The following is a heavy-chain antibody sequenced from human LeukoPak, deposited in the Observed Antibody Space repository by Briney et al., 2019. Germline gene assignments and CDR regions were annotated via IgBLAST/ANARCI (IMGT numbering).Heavy chain of an antibody. D-gene: IGHD5-12*01. V-gene: IGHV3-23*01. CDR2: ISGSGGST. Sequence: GGSLRLSCAASGFTFSSYAMTWVRQAPGRGLEWVSEISGSGGSTYYADSVKGRFTMSRDNSKKTLYLQMNSLRAEDTAVYYCAKDLRRLRVMDFDCWGQGTRVTVSS. CDR3: AKDLRRLRVMDFDC. J-gene: IGHJ4*02. CDR1: GFTFSSYA.